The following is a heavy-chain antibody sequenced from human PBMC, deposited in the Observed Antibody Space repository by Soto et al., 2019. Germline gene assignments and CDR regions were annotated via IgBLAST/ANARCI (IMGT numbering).Heavy chain of an antibody. CDR3: ARDHGSGYGTGMDV. CDR2: IYYSGST. V-gene: IGHV4-31*03. J-gene: IGHJ6*04. Sequence: QVQLQESGPGLVKPSQTLSLTCTVSGGSISSGGYYWSWIRQHPGKGLEWIGYIYYSGSTYYNPSLKSRVTISVDPSKNQFSLKLSSVTAADTAVYYCARDHGSGYGTGMDVWGKGTTVTVSS. CDR1: GGSISSGGYY. D-gene: IGHD5-12*01.